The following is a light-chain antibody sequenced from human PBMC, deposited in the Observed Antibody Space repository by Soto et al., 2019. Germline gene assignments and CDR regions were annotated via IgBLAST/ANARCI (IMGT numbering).Light chain of an antibody. V-gene: IGKV3-11*01. CDR3: QQRSKWPPWT. Sequence: EIVLTQSPATLSLSPGERATLSCRASENVSDYLAWYQHKPGQAPRLLIYDASNRAAGIPARFSGNGSGTDFTLTISSLEPEDFAMYYCQQRSKWPPWTFGQGTKVEI. J-gene: IGKJ1*01. CDR2: DAS. CDR1: ENVSDY.